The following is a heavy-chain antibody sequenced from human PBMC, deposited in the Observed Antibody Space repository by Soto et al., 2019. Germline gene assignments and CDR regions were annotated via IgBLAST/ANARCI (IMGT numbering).Heavy chain of an antibody. Sequence: QVQLVESGGGVVQPGRSLRLACAASGFTFRSYGMHWVRQAPGKGLGWVAVISYDGSHKYDADSVKGRFTISRDNSKNTLYLQMNSLRAEDTAVYYCAKDRGYGSGSYPDYWGKGTLVTVSS. CDR2: ISYDGSHK. D-gene: IGHD3-10*01. J-gene: IGHJ4*02. CDR3: AKDRGYGSGSYPDY. V-gene: IGHV3-30*18. CDR1: GFTFRSYG.